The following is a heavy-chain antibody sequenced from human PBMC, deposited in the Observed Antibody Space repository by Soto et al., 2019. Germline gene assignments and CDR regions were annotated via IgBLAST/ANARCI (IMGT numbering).Heavy chain of an antibody. V-gene: IGHV4-30-4*02. Sequence: SETLSLTCTVSGGSISSGDYYWSWIRQPPGKGLEWIGYIYYSGSTYYNPSLKSRVTISVDTSKNQFSLKLSSVTAADTAVYYCARHGITGRYYDAFDIWGQGTMVTVSS. J-gene: IGHJ3*02. D-gene: IGHD1-26*01. CDR3: ARHGITGRYYDAFDI. CDR2: IYYSGST. CDR1: GGSISSGDYY.